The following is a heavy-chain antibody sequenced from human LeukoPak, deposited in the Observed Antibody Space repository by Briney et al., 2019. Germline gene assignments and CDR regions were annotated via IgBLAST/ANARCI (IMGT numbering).Heavy chain of an antibody. CDR1: GFTFSNLW. D-gene: IGHD6-19*01. CDR3: VGGSGWLGDS. CDR2: IKQDGSDI. J-gene: IGHJ4*02. Sequence: GGSLRLSCTVSGFTFSNLWMTWVRQAPGKGLEWVANIKQDGSDIYYMDSVKGRFAISRDNAMNSLYLQMNSLRAEDTAMYYCVGGSGWLGDSWGRGTLVTVSS. V-gene: IGHV3-7*03.